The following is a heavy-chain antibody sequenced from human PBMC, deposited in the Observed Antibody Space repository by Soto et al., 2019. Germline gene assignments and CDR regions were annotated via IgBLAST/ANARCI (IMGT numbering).Heavy chain of an antibody. D-gene: IGHD2-15*01. V-gene: IGHV1-46*03. Sequence: GASVKVSCKASGYTFTSYYMHWVRQAPGQGLEWMGIINPSGGSTSYAQKFQGRVTMTRDTSTSTVYMELSSLRSEDTAVYYCARDSYCSGGSCHSAPSKGQEVIDYWGQGTLVAVSS. CDR3: ARDSYCSGGSCHSAPSKGQEVIDY. J-gene: IGHJ4*02. CDR2: INPSGGST. CDR1: GYTFTSYY.